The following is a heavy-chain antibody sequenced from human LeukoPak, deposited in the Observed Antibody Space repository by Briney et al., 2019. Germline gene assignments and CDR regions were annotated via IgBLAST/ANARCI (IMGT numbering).Heavy chain of an antibody. CDR3: ARLPYDFWCGYQQTPPFDP. Sequence: GESLKISCKGSGYSFTSYWIGWVRQMPGKGLEWMGIIYPGDSDTRYSPSFQGQVTISADKSISTAYLQWSSLKASDTAIYYCARLPYDFWCGYQQTPPFDPWGQGTLVTVSS. CDR2: IYPGDSDT. CDR1: GYSFTSYW. J-gene: IGHJ5*02. V-gene: IGHV5-51*01. D-gene: IGHD3-3*01.